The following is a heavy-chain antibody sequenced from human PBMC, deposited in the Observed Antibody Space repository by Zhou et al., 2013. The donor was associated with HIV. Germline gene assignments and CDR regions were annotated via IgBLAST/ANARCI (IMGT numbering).Heavy chain of an antibody. CDR3: AREGSQYGSSSHNWNFDL. V-gene: IGHV1-2*04. J-gene: IGHJ2*01. CDR1: GYTFTNYD. Sequence: QVQLVQSGAEVRKPGASVKVSCKASGYTFTNYDINWVRQAPGQGLEWMGWINPNSGGTNYAQKFQGWVTMTTDTSISTAYMELRLRSDDTAVYYCAREGSQYGSSSHNWNFDLWGRGTLVTVSS. CDR2: INPNSGGT. D-gene: IGHD6-6*01.